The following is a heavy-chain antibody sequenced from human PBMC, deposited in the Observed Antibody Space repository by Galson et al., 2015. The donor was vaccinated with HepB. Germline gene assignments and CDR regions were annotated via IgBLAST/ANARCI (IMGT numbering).Heavy chain of an antibody. V-gene: IGHV3-30*04. CDR1: GFTFNNYA. J-gene: IGHJ4*02. Sequence: SLRFSCAASGFTFNNYAMHWVRQAPGKGLEWVAVVSYDGSDKHYVDPVKGRFTISRDNSQNTLHLQMNSLRPEDTAVYYCARGSHGFDYWGQGILVTVSS. CDR3: ARGSHGFDY. D-gene: IGHD3-10*01. CDR2: VSYDGSDK.